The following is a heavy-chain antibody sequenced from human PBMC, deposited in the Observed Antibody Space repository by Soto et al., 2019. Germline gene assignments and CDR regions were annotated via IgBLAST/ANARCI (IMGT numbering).Heavy chain of an antibody. CDR3: AKDLDYGDYYYYGMDV. J-gene: IGHJ6*02. CDR1: GFTFSSYG. Sequence: QVQLVESGGGVVQPGRSLRLSCAASGFTFSSYGMHWVRQAPGKGLEWVAVISYDGSNKYYADSVKGRFTISRDNSKNTLYLQMNSLRAEDTAVYYCAKDLDYGDYYYYGMDVWDQGTTVTVSS. V-gene: IGHV3-30*18. D-gene: IGHD4-17*01. CDR2: ISYDGSNK.